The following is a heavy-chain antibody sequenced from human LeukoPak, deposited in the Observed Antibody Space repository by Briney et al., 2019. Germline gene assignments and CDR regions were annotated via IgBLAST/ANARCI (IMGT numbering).Heavy chain of an antibody. V-gene: IGHV3-48*03. J-gene: IGHJ4*02. Sequence: GGSMRASVAAPGFTFISYEMIWFNKAPGRGLEWISDISSSGSTIYYADSVKGRFTISRDNAKNSLYLQMNSLRAEDTAVYYCARSSGWYGWGQGTLVTVSS. CDR2: ISSSGSTI. D-gene: IGHD6-19*01. CDR1: GFTFISYE. CDR3: ARSSGWYG.